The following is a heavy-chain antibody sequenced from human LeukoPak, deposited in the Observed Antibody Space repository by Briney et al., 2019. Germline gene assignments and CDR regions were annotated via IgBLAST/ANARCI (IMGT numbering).Heavy chain of an antibody. D-gene: IGHD6-19*01. CDR1: SASISSYY. CDR2: IQNTGGT. Sequence: SETLSLTCTVSSASISSYYWGWIRQPPGKGLEWIGYIQNTGGTNYNPSLMSRVSISKDTSKNQFSLKVSSVTAADTAVYYCAKHGSGWSFDYWGQGTLVTVSS. CDR3: AKHGSGWSFDY. J-gene: IGHJ4*02. V-gene: IGHV4-59*01.